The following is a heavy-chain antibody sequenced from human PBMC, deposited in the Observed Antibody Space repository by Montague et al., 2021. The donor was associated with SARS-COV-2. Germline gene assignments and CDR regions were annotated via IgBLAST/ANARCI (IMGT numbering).Heavy chain of an antibody. CDR3: ARRDQASWYKNHYYGLDV. CDR2: VYYSGST. Sequence: SETLSLTCTVSGGSISGSTYLWDWIRQPPGKGLEWIASVYYSGSTYYNPSLRSRVTISADTSKNQFSLKVSSVTAAGTAVYYCARRDQASWYKNHYYGLDVWGQGTTVTVSS. CDR1: GGSISGSTYL. J-gene: IGHJ6*02. D-gene: IGHD6-13*01. V-gene: IGHV4-39*01.